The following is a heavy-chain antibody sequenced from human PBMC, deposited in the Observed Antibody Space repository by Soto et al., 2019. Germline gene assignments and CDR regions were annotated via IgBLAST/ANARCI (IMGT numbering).Heavy chain of an antibody. Sequence: GGSLRLSCAASGFTFSGYEMNWVRHAPGKGLEWISYISGSGTTIYYADSVKGRFTISRDNAKKSLYLQMNSLRAEDTAVYYCAREVTVFGVIIPTPMDVWGQGTTVTVSS. CDR1: GFTFSGYE. D-gene: IGHD3-3*01. CDR3: AREVTVFGVIIPTPMDV. CDR2: ISGSGTTI. V-gene: IGHV3-48*03. J-gene: IGHJ6*02.